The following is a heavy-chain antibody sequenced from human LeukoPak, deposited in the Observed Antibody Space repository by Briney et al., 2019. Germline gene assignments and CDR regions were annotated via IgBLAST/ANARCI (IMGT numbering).Heavy chain of an antibody. CDR1: GISFSRHG. CDR3: ARESPAYYDILTGYYHY. D-gene: IGHD3-9*01. CDR2: ISYDGSDN. V-gene: IGHV3-30*03. J-gene: IGHJ4*02. Sequence: GGSLRLSCAASGISFSRHGMNWVRQAPGKGLEWVAPISYDGSDNYYAGSVEGGFIISRDKYTDAVYLKMTSPSDADPDVYYCARESPAYYDILTGYYHYWGQGSLVTVSS.